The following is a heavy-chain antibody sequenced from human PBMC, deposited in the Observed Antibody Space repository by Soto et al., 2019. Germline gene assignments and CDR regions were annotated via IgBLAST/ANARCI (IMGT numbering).Heavy chain of an antibody. CDR2: IYYSGST. D-gene: IGHD6-13*01. CDR1: GGSVSSGSYY. V-gene: IGHV4-61*01. CDR3: ARVDVKYGYSSSLRV. Sequence: SETLSLTCTVSGGSVSSGSYYWSWIRQPPGKGLEWIGYIYYSGSTDYNPSLKSRVTISVDTSKNQFSLKLSSVTAADTAVYYCARVDVKYGYSSSLRVWGQGTTVTVSS. J-gene: IGHJ6*02.